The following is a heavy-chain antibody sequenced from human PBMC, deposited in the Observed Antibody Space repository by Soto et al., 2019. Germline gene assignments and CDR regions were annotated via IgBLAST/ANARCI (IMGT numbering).Heavy chain of an antibody. CDR1: GGTFSSYA. CDR2: IIPIFGTA. Sequence: QVQLVQSGAEVKKPGSSVKVSCKASGGTFSSYAISWVRQAPGQGLEWMGGIIPIFGTANYAQKFQGRVTISADESTSTAYMELSSLRSEDTAVYYCARGGVDFWSGYLLGGMDVWGQGTTVTVSS. V-gene: IGHV1-69*12. CDR3: ARGGVDFWSGYLLGGMDV. J-gene: IGHJ6*02. D-gene: IGHD3-3*01.